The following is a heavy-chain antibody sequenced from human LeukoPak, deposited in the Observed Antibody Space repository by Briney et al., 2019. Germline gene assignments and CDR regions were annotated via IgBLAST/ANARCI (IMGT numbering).Heavy chain of an antibody. J-gene: IGHJ3*02. D-gene: IGHD6-13*01. CDR1: GFTFSDYY. V-gene: IGHV3-11*01. CDR3: ASQYSSSCFDI. Sequence: KSGGSLRLSWAASGFTFSDYYMSWIRQAPGKGLEWVSYISSSGSTIYYADSVKGRFTISRDNAKNSLYLQMNSLRAEDTAVYYCASQYSSSCFDIWGQGTMVTVSS. CDR2: ISSSGSTI.